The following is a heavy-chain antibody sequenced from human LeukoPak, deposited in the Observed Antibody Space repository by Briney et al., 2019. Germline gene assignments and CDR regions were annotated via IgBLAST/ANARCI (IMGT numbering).Heavy chain of an antibody. CDR3: ARMARGGKLGATFPG. J-gene: IGHJ4*02. CDR2: INTNSGGT. CDR1: GYTFTGYY. Sequence: ASVTVSCKASGYTFTGYYMHWVRQAPGQGLEWMGWINTNSGGTNYAQKFQGRVTMTRDTSISTAYMELSRLRSDDTAVYYCARMARGGKLGATFPGWGQGTLVTVSS. D-gene: IGHD1-26*01. V-gene: IGHV1-2*02.